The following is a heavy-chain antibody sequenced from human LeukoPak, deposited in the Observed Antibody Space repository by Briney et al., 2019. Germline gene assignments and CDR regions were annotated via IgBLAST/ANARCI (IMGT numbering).Heavy chain of an antibody. CDR2: ISGRGGST. D-gene: IGHD2-8*01. CDR3: DKAGLKYCTNGVCYTGVDY. J-gene: IGHJ4*02. CDR1: GFTFSSYA. V-gene: IGHV3-23*01. Sequence: GGSLRLSCAASGFTFSSYAMSWVRQAPGKWLEWVSAISGRGGSTYYADSVKGRFTISRDNSKNTLYLQMNSLRAEDKTVYYCDKAGLKYCTNGVCYTGVDYWGQGTLVTVSS.